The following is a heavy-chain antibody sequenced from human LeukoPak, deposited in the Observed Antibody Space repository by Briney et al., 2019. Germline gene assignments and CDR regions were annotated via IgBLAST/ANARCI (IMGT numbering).Heavy chain of an antibody. D-gene: IGHD2-8*02. J-gene: IGHJ4*02. CDR1: GGSISSGDYY. V-gene: IGHV4-30-4*01. CDR2: IYYSGST. CDR3: ARTGGTIDY. Sequence: SETLSLTCTVSGGSISSGDYYCSWIRQPPGKGLEWIGYIYYSGSTYYNPSLKSRVTISVDTSKNQFSLKLNSVTAADTAVYYCARTGGTIDYWGQGTLVTVSS.